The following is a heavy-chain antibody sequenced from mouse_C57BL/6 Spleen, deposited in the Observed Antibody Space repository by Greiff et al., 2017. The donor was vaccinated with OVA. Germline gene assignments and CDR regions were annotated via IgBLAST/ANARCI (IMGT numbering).Heavy chain of an antibody. CDR1: GYSITSGYY. Sequence: ESGPGLVKPSQSLSLTCSVTGYSITSGYYWNWIRQFPGNKLECMGYIRYDGSNNYNPSLKNRIAITRDTSKNQFVLKLNSVTTEDTATDYCAREGYGSSGDYWGQGTTLTVSS. D-gene: IGHD1-1*01. CDR3: AREGYGSSGDY. J-gene: IGHJ2*01. CDR2: IRYDGSN. V-gene: IGHV3-6*01.